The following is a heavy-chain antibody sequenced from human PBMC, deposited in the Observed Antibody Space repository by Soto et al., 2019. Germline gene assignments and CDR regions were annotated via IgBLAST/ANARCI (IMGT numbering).Heavy chain of an antibody. D-gene: IGHD3-10*01. CDR2: IYYSGRT. Sequence: PSETLSLTCNVSGASINSAGYYWSWIRQHPGKGPEWIGYIYYSGRTYYNPSLKTRVTVSIGTSKTQFSLKLTSVTAADTAIYFCARLVYDTRLNYMYFDFWGQGALVTVSS. CDR3: ARLVYDTRLNYMYFDF. V-gene: IGHV4-31*03. CDR1: GASINSAGYY. J-gene: IGHJ4*02.